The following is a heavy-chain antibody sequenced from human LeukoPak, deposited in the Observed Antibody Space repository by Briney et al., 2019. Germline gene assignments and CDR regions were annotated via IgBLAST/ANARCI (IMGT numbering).Heavy chain of an antibody. Sequence: PETLSLTCTVSGGSIGVYYWTWIRQPPGKGLERIGCVYYTGTTTYNPSLKSRLTMSVDTSKSQFSLRLTSVTAADTAVYYCARAGGLPRDDAFDLWGQGKLVTVSS. J-gene: IGHJ3*01. CDR3: ARAGGLPRDDAFDL. CDR1: GGSIGVYY. D-gene: IGHD3-10*01. CDR2: VYYTGTT. V-gene: IGHV4-59*01.